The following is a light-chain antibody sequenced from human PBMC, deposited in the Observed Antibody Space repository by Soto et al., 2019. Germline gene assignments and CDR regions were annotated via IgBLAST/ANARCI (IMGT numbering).Light chain of an antibody. CDR2: RVS. V-gene: IGKV2-30*01. Sequence: DAVMTQSPLFLSVTLGQSASIFCGSSQSLLYKDDNTYLHGFHQRPGQSPRRLIYRVSIRDSGVPDRFSGSGAGTDFKLEISRVEAEDVGVYFCMQGTHWPYTFGQGTRLEI. J-gene: IGKJ2*01. CDR3: MQGTHWPYT. CDR1: QSLLYKDDNTY.